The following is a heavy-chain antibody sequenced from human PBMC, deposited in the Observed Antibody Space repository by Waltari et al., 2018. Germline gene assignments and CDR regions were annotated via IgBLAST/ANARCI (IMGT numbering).Heavy chain of an antibody. CDR1: GSTFTGYY. Sequence: QVQLVQSGAEVKKPGASVKVSCKASGSTFTGYYMPWVRQAPGQGLEWMGRINPNSGGTNYAQKFQGRVTMTRDTSISTAYMELSRLRSDDTAVYYCARRRVVATIEGLDYWGQGTLVTVSS. CDR2: INPNSGGT. CDR3: ARRRVVATIEGLDY. V-gene: IGHV1-2*06. D-gene: IGHD5-12*01. J-gene: IGHJ4*02.